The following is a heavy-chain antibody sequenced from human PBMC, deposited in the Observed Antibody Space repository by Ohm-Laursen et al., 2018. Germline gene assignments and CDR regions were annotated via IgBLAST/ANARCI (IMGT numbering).Heavy chain of an antibody. V-gene: IGHV3-20*01. Sequence: SLRLSCAASGFTFDDYGMSWVRQAPGKGLEWVSGINWNGGSTGYADSVKGRFTISRDNAKNSLYLQMNSLRAEDTALYHCARDYRCGSGTVGGMDVWGQGTTVTVSS. D-gene: IGHD3-10*01. J-gene: IGHJ6*02. CDR2: INWNGGST. CDR3: ARDYRCGSGTVGGMDV. CDR1: GFTFDDYG.